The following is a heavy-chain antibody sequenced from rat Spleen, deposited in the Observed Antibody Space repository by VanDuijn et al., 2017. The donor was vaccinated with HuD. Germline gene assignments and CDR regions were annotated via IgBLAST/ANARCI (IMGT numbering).Heavy chain of an antibody. J-gene: IGHJ2*01. CDR2: INSEGST. V-gene: IGHV3-3*01. Sequence: EVQLQESGPGLVKPSQSLSLTCSVTSYSITSSYGWNWIRKFPGNKLEWMGYINSEGSTNYNPSLKSRISITRDTAKNQFFLQVKSVTTEDTATYYCARRWGQVYNNYFDYWGQGVMVTVSS. CDR3: ARRWGQVYNNYFDY. CDR1: SYSITSSYG. D-gene: IGHD1-10*01.